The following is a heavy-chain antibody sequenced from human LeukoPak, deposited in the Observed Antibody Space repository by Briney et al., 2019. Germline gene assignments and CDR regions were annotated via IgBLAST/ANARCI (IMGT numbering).Heavy chain of an antibody. D-gene: IGHD6-6*01. CDR1: GFTFSSYS. CDR2: ISSSSTYI. CDR3: ARDGEYSSSSLDY. J-gene: IGHJ4*02. V-gene: IGHV3-21*01. Sequence: GGSLRLSCAASGFTFSSYSMNWVRQAPGKGLEWVSSISSSSTYIYYADSVKGRFTISRDNAKNSLYLQMNSLRAEDTAVYYCARDGEYSSSSLDYWGQGTLVTFSS.